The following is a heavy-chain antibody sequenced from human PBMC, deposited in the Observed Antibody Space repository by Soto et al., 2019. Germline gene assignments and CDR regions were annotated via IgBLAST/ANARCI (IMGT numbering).Heavy chain of an antibody. Sequence: QVPLVESGGGVVQPGRSLRLSCAASGFTFSSYAMHWVRQAPGKGLEWVAVISFDGSKEYYADSVKGRFTISRDNSKNTLYLQMNSLKTEDTAVYYCTGVYCTNGVCYLGDYWGQGTPVTVSS. CDR3: TGVYCTNGVCYLGDY. D-gene: IGHD2-8*01. J-gene: IGHJ4*02. V-gene: IGHV3-30-3*01. CDR2: ISFDGSKE. CDR1: GFTFSSYA.